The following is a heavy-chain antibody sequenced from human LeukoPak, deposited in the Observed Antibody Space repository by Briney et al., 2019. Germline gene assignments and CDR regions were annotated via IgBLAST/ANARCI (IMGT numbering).Heavy chain of an antibody. D-gene: IGHD6-13*01. CDR1: GFTFSTFA. CDR3: ARVAAGPPAEFDY. Sequence: PGGSLRLSCEASGFTFSTFAMIWVRQPPGKGLEWVSSIFPSGGEIHYADSVRGRFTISRDNAKNSLFLQLNSLRAEDTAVYYCARVAAGPPAEFDYCGQGTLVTVSS. V-gene: IGHV3-21*01. CDR2: IFPSGGEI. J-gene: IGHJ4*02.